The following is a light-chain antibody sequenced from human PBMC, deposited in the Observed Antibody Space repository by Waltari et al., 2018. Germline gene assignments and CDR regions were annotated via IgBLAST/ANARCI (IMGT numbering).Light chain of an antibody. CDR2: DNN. V-gene: IGLV6-57*03. J-gene: IGLJ3*02. CDR3: QSYESGSPWE. CDR1: RGNIARDY. Sequence: NFLLTQPHSVSESPGKTVTISCTRNRGNIARDYVKCYQQRPGSAPTLLIYDNNQRPSGVPGRFSGSIDVSSNSASLTISGLRNEDEADYYCQSYESGSPWEFGGGTKLTVL.